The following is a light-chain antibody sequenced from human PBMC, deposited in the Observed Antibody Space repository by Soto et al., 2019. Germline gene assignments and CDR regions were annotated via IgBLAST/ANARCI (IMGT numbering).Light chain of an antibody. CDR3: QQYSNWPLT. J-gene: IGKJ4*01. Sequence: EIVLTQSPATLSLSPGERATLSCRASQSVRSYLAWYQQKRGQAPSLLIYDASNRATGIPARFTGSGSGTDFTLTISSLQSEDFAVYYCQQYSNWPLTFGGGTKVDIK. V-gene: IGKV3-11*01. CDR1: QSVRSY. CDR2: DAS.